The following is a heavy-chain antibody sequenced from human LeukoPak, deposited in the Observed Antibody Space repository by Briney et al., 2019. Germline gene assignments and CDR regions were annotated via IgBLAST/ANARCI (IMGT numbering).Heavy chain of an antibody. V-gene: IGHV1-69*05. CDR3: ARGLAYCGGDCYPPPPPFDY. D-gene: IGHD2-21*01. Sequence: GASVKVSCKASGGTFSSYAISWVRQAPGQGLEWMGGIILIFGTANYAQKFQGRVTITTDESTSTAYMELSSLRSEDTAVYYCARGLAYCGGDCYPPPPPFDYWGQGTLVTVSS. CDR1: GGTFSSYA. CDR2: IILIFGTA. J-gene: IGHJ4*02.